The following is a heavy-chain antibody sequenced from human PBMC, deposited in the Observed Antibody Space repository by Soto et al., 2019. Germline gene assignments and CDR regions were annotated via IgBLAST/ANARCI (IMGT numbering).Heavy chain of an antibody. D-gene: IGHD1-20*01. CDR3: AREVSPYITVTVKWFDP. J-gene: IGHJ5*02. CDR2: IIPIFGTA. V-gene: IGHV1-69*01. CDR1: GGTFSSYA. Sequence: QVQLVQSGAEVKKPGSSVKVSCKASGGTFSSYAISWVRQAPGQGLEWMGGIIPIFGTANYAQKFQGRVTITADESTSTAYMELSSLRSEDTAVYYCAREVSPYITVTVKWFDPWGQGTLVTVSS.